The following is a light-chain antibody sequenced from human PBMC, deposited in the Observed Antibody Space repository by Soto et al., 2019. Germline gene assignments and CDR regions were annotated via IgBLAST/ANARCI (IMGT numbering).Light chain of an antibody. J-gene: IGLJ3*02. Sequence: QAVVTQEPSPTVSPGGTVTLTCGSSTGAVTSGHYPYWFQQKPGQAPKPLIYDTSNKHSWTPARFSGSLLGGKAALTLSGAQLEDEAEYFCLLSYSGAWVFGGGTKLTVL. CDR2: DTS. V-gene: IGLV7-46*01. CDR1: TGAVTSGHY. CDR3: LLSYSGAWV.